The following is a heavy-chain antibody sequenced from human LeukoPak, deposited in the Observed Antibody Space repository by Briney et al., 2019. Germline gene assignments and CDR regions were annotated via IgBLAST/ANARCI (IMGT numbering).Heavy chain of an antibody. CDR3: TRVGSSNYFYYLDV. Sequence: PGGSLRLSCAASGFTFNHAWMSWVRQAPGKGLEWVGRIKSKTDGGAADYAAPVKGRFTISRDDSKNTLYLQMNSLKTEDTALYFCTRVGSSNYFYYLDVWGKGTTVSISS. D-gene: IGHD3-10*01. CDR1: GFTFNHAW. CDR2: IKSKTDGGAA. V-gene: IGHV3-15*01. J-gene: IGHJ6*03.